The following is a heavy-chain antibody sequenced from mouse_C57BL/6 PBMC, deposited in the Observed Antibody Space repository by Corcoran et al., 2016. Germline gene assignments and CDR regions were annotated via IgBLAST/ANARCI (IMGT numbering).Heavy chain of an antibody. J-gene: IGHJ3*01. Sequence: EFQLQQSGPELVKPGASVKISCKASGYSFTDYNMNWVKQSNGKSLEWIGVINPNYGTTSYNQKFKGKATLTVGQSSSTAYMQLNSMTSEDFAVYYCARLPTVVAPFGYWGQGTLVTVSA. CDR2: INPNYGTT. V-gene: IGHV1-39*01. D-gene: IGHD1-1*01. CDR3: ARLPTVVAPFGY. CDR1: GYSFTDYN.